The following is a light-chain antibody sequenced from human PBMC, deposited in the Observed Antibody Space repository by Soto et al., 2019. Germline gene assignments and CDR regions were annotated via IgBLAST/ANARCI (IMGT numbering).Light chain of an antibody. V-gene: IGLV1-36*01. Sequence: QSVLTQAPSVSEAPRQRVTISCSGSSSNIGNNAVNWYQQFPGQSPKLLIYYDDLLPSGVSDRFSGSKSGTSASLAISGLQSGDEADYYCAAWDDSLNALIFGGGTKLTVL. CDR2: YDD. CDR3: AAWDDSLNALI. J-gene: IGLJ2*01. CDR1: SSNIGNNA.